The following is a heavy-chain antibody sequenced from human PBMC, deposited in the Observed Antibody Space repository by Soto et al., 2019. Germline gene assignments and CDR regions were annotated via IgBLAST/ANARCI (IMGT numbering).Heavy chain of an antibody. CDR2: MSGSGEII. J-gene: IGHJ5*02. D-gene: IGHD6-19*01. CDR1: GFTFRSYA. CDR3: AKDAVAGNGRWYWFDP. V-gene: IGHV3-23*01. Sequence: EVQLLESGGGLAQPGGSLRLSCAASGFTFRSYAMSWVRQAPGMRLEWVSGMSGSGEIIFYADSVKGRFSISSDNSKNTLYLQMISLRAEDTAVYYCAKDAVAGNGRWYWFDPWGQGTLVTVSS.